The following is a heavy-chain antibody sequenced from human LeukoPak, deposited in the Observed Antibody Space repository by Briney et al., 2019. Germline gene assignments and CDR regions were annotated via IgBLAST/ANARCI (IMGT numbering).Heavy chain of an antibody. Sequence: RASVKVSCKASGYTFTGYYMHLVRQAPGQGLEWMGWINPNSGGTNYAQKFQGRVTMTRDTSISTAYMELSRLRSDDTAVYYCARNVVPAARARVLDIWGQGTMVTVSS. V-gene: IGHV1-2*02. D-gene: IGHD2-2*01. CDR1: GYTFTGYY. J-gene: IGHJ3*02. CDR3: ARNVVPAARARVLDI. CDR2: INPNSGGT.